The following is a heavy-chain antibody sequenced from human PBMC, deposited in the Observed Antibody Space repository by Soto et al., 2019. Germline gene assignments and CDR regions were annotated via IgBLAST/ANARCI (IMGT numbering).Heavy chain of an antibody. J-gene: IGHJ4*02. CDR1: GGSISSSSYY. Sequence: PSETLSLTCTVSGGSISSSSYYWGWIRQPPGKGLEWIGSIYYSGSTYYNPSLKSRVTISVDTSKNQFSLKLSSVTAADTAVYYCARRSDTAIVTEYYFDYWGQGTLVTVS. V-gene: IGHV4-39*01. D-gene: IGHD5-18*01. CDR3: ARRSDTAIVTEYYFDY. CDR2: IYYSGST.